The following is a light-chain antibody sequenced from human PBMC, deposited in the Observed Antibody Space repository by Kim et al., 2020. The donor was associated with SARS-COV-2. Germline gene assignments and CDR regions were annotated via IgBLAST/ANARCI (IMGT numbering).Light chain of an antibody. Sequence: SYELTQPPSVSVAPGKTAGITCGGNSIGSKSAHWYQQKPGQAPVLVISYDSDRPSGIPERFSGSNSGNTATLTISRVEAGDEADYYCQVWDSSSDHRVVFGGGTQLTVL. CDR1: SIGSKS. CDR3: QVWDSSSDHRVV. CDR2: YDS. J-gene: IGLJ2*01. V-gene: IGLV3-21*04.